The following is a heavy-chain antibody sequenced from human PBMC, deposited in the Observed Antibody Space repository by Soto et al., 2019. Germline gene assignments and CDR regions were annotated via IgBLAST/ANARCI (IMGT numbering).Heavy chain of an antibody. CDR1: GYTFTSYY. Sequence: QVQLVQSGAEVKKPGASVKVSCKASGYTFTSYYMHWVRQAPGQGLEWMGIINPSGGSTSYAQKFQGRVTMPRDTSTSTVYMELSSLRSEDTAVYYCARLVGSELDRSSRPLDAFDIWGQGTMVTVSS. CDR3: ARLVGSELDRSSRPLDAFDI. CDR2: INPSGGST. D-gene: IGHD6-13*01. J-gene: IGHJ3*02. V-gene: IGHV1-46*03.